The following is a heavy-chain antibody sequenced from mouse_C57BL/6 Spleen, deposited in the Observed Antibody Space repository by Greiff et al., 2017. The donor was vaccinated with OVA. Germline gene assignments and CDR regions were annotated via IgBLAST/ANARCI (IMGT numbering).Heavy chain of an antibody. V-gene: IGHV1-75*01. CDR1: GYTFTDYY. CDR2: IFPGSGST. Sequence: VKLQESGPELVKPGASVKISCKASGYTFTDYYINWVKQRPGQGLEWIGWIFPGSGSTYYNEKFKGKATLTVDKSSSTAYMLLSSLTSEDSAVYFCARSYYSTLRDWFAYWGQGTLVTVSA. J-gene: IGHJ3*01. D-gene: IGHD2-5*01. CDR3: ARSYYSTLRDWFAY.